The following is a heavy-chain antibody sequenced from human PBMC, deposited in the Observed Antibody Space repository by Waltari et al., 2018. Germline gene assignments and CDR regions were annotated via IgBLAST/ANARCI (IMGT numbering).Heavy chain of an antibody. D-gene: IGHD6-19*01. J-gene: IGHJ3*02. V-gene: IGHV4-38-2*01. CDR2: IYHSGST. CDR3: AGVWSGYSSGWYAFDI. Sequence: QLQLQESGPGLVQPSETLSLTCAVSGYSISSGYYWGWIRQPPGKGLEWIGSIYHSGSTYYNPTLKCRVTISGDMTKNQVSLKLRSVIAADTAGYYGAGVWSGYSSGWYAFDIWGQGTMVTVSS. CDR1: GYSISSGYY.